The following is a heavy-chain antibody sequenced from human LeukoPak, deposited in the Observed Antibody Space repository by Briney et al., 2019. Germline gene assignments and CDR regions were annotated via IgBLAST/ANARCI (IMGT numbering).Heavy chain of an antibody. CDR1: GYTFTSYY. Sequence: VASVKVSCKASGYTFTSYYMHWVRQAPGQGLEWMGIINPSGGSTSYAQKFQGRVTFTRDTSASTAYMELSSLTSEDTAVYYCAKSGYSGYDPDVGYWGQGTLVSVSS. CDR2: INPSGGST. D-gene: IGHD5-12*01. V-gene: IGHV1-46*01. J-gene: IGHJ4*02. CDR3: AKSGYSGYDPDVGY.